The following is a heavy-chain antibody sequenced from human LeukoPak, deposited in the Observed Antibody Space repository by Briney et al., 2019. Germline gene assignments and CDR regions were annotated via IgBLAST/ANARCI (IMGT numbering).Heavy chain of an antibody. CDR2: IYPGDSDT. Sequence: GESLKISCKSSGYTFTNYWIGWVRQLPGKGLEWMGIIYPGDSDTRYSPSFQGQVTISADKSISTAYLQWSSLKASDTAMYYCARTGVATSGDTFDFWGQGTMVTVSS. V-gene: IGHV5-51*01. D-gene: IGHD6-13*01. CDR3: ARTGVATSGDTFDF. J-gene: IGHJ3*01. CDR1: GYTFTNYW.